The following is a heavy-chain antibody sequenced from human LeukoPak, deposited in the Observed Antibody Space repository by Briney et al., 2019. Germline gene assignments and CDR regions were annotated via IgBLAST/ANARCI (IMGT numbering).Heavy chain of an antibody. V-gene: IGHV1-69*05. CDR1: GGTFSSYA. CDR3: ARVKDQTSANAFDI. D-gene: IGHD1-26*01. Sequence: GSSVKVSCKASGGTFSSYAISWVRQAPGQGLEWMGGIIPIFGTANYAQKFQGRVTITTDESTSTAYMELSSLRSEDTAAYYCARVKDQTSANAFDIWGQGTMVTVSS. CDR2: IIPIFGTA. J-gene: IGHJ3*02.